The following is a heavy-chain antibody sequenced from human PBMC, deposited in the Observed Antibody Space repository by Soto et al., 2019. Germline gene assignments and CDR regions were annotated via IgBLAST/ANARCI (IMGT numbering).Heavy chain of an antibody. CDR3: ARVSPYSTSPIDY. CDR1: GFTFSSYW. Sequence: EVQLVESGGGLAQPGGSLRLSCAASGFTFSSYWMHWVRQAPGKGLVWVSRINGDGSSTNYADSVKGRFTISRDNAKNTVYLQMNSLRAEDTAVYYCARVSPYSTSPIDYWGLGTLVTVSS. V-gene: IGHV3-74*01. CDR2: INGDGSST. J-gene: IGHJ4*02. D-gene: IGHD6-6*01.